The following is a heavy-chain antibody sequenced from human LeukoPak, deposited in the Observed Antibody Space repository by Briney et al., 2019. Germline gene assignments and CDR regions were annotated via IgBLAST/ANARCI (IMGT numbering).Heavy chain of an antibody. J-gene: IGHJ4*02. D-gene: IGHD6-13*01. V-gene: IGHV3-21*01. CDR1: GFTFSSYS. CDR3: ARDMVEYSSSWYEDY. Sequence: GGPLRLSCAASGFTFSSYSMNWVRQAPGKGLEWVSSISSSSSYIYYADSVKGRFTISRDNAKNSLYLQMNSLRAEDTAVYYCARDMVEYSSSWYEDYWGQGTLVTVSS. CDR2: ISSSSSYI.